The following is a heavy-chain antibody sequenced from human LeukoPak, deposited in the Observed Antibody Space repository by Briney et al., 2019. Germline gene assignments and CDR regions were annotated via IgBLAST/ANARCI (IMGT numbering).Heavy chain of an antibody. CDR3: ATLYCSRTSCYVDY. CDR2: INHSGST. CDR1: GGSFSGYY. Sequence: SETLSLTCAVYGGSFSGYYWNWIRQPPGKGLEWIGEINHSGSTTYNPSLKSRVTISVDTSKNQFSLKLRSVTAADTAVYYCATLYCSRTSCYVDYWAQGTLVTVSS. V-gene: IGHV4-34*01. J-gene: IGHJ4*02. D-gene: IGHD2-2*01.